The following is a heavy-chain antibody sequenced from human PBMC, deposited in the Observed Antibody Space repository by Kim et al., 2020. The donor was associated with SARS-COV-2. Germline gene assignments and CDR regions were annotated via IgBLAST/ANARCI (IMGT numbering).Heavy chain of an antibody. CDR3: ARVGNFCGGNCYRVEDY. CDR2: IKQDGTEK. J-gene: IGHJ4*02. CDR1: GFTFSGYW. Sequence: GGSLRLSCAASGFTFSGYWMTWVRQAPGKGLEWVANIKQDGTEKYYVDSVKGRFTISRDNAKNSLSLQMNSLRAEDTAVYYCARVGNFCGGNCYRVEDYWGQGPLVTVSS. D-gene: IGHD2-21*02. V-gene: IGHV3-7*03.